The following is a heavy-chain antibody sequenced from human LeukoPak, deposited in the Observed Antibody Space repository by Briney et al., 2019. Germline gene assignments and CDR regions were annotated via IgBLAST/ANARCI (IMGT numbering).Heavy chain of an antibody. D-gene: IGHD3-10*01. J-gene: IGHJ4*02. CDR3: ARDGSYSGSGSPSYY. CDR1: GGSISSSSYY. Sequence: ESSETLSLTCTVSGGSISSSSYYWGWIRQAPGKGLEWVSYISNSGSSIYYADSVKGRFTISRDNAKNSLYLLMNSLRAEDTAVYYCARDGSYSGSGSPSYYWGQGTLVTVSS. CDR2: ISNSGSSI. V-gene: IGHV3-11*01.